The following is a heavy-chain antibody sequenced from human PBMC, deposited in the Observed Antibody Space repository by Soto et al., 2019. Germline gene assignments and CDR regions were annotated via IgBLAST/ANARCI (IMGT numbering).Heavy chain of an antibody. Sequence: GGSLRLSCAASGFTFSSYGMHWVRQAPGKGLEWVAVISYDGSNKYYADSVKGRFTISRDNSKNTLYLQMNSLRAEDTAVYYCATDVPPYNWFDPWGQGTLVTVSS. V-gene: IGHV3-30*03. CDR1: GFTFSSYG. J-gene: IGHJ5*02. CDR2: ISYDGSNK. CDR3: ATDVPPYNWFDP.